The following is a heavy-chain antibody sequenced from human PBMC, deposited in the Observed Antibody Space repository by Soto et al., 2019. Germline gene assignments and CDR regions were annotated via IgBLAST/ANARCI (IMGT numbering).Heavy chain of an antibody. V-gene: IGHV3-23*01. D-gene: IGHD6-13*01. Sequence: EVRLLESGGGFVQPGGSLRLSCVASGFTFSSDAMSWVRQAPGKGLEWVSTISGSGGKFYYADSVKGRFTISRDNSKNTLYLQMNSLRVEDTALYYCAKRATASWYVFDCWGQGTLLTVSS. J-gene: IGHJ4*02. CDR2: ISGSGGKF. CDR1: GFTFSSDA. CDR3: AKRATASWYVFDC.